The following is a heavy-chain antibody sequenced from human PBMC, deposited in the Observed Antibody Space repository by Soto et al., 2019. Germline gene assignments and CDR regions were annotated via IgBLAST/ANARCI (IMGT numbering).Heavy chain of an antibody. CDR2: INHSGST. J-gene: IGHJ4*02. V-gene: IGHV4-34*01. D-gene: IGHD7-27*01. CDR1: GGSFSGYY. CDR3: AREREANWGSYFDY. Sequence: QVQLQQWGAGLLKPSETLSLTCAVYGGSFSGYYWSWIRQPPGKGLEWIGEINHSGSTNYNPSLKSRVTISVDTSKNQFSLKLSSVTAADTAVYYCAREREANWGSYFDYWGQGTLVTVSS.